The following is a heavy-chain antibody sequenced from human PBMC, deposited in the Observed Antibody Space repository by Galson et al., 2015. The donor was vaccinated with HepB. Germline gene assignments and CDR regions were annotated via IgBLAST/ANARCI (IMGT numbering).Heavy chain of an antibody. Sequence: SLRLSCAASGFTFSSYAMHWVRQAPGKGLEWVAVISYDGSNKYYADSVKGRFTISRDNSKNTLYLQMNSLRAEDTAVYYCARDYSSSWQGQDYYYYYGMDVWGQGTTVTVSS. CDR2: ISYDGSNK. J-gene: IGHJ6*02. CDR1: GFTFSSYA. CDR3: ARDYSSSWQGQDYYYYYGMDV. V-gene: IGHV3-30*04. D-gene: IGHD6-13*01.